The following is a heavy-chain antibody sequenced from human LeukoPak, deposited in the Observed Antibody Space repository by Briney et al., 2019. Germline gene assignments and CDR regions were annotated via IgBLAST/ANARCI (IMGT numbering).Heavy chain of an antibody. Sequence: ASVKVSCKASGYTFTSYDINWVRQATGQGLEWMGWMNPNSGNTGYAQKFQGRVTITRNTSISTAYMELSSLRSEDTDVYYCARGDSGSFYYFDYWGQGTLVTVSS. V-gene: IGHV1-8*03. D-gene: IGHD1-26*01. CDR2: MNPNSGNT. CDR1: GYTFTSYD. CDR3: ARGDSGSFYYFDY. J-gene: IGHJ4*02.